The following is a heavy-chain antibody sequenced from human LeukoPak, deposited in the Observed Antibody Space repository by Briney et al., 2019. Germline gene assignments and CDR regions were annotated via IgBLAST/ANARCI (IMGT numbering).Heavy chain of an antibody. V-gene: IGHV3-7*01. CDR3: ATVRSGYVFDY. Sequence: PGGSLRLSCAASGSTISTYWMSWVRQAPGKGLEWVANIKQDGSDKYYVDSVKGRFTISRDSAKNSLSLQMNGLRAEDTAVYYCATVRSGYVFDYWGQGTLVTVSS. J-gene: IGHJ4*02. D-gene: IGHD3-3*01. CDR2: IKQDGSDK. CDR1: GSTISTYW.